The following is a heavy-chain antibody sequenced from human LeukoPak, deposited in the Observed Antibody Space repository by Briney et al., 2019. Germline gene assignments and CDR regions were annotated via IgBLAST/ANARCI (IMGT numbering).Heavy chain of an antibody. D-gene: IGHD3-10*01. V-gene: IGHV4-59*01. CDR2: TYSSGST. CDR3: ARVFDSGSQAYFYYMDV. CDR1: GGSIRGYY. J-gene: IGHJ6*03. Sequence: SETLSLTCNVSGGSIRGYYWSWIRQPPGKGLEWIGYTYSSGSTNYNPSLKSRVTMSVDTSKNQFSLKVSSVTAADTAVYCCARVFDSGSQAYFYYMDVWGKGTTVTISS.